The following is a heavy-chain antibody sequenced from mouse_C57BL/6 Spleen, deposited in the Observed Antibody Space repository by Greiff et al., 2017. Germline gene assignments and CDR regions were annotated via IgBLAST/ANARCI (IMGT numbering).Heavy chain of an antibody. CDR3: ARQYYDYDPYAMDY. CDR2: IWSDGST. CDR1: GFSLTSYG. J-gene: IGHJ4*01. D-gene: IGHD2-4*01. V-gene: IGHV2-6-1*01. Sequence: VKLMESGPGLVAPSQSLSITCTVSGFSLTSYGVHWVRQPPGKGLEWLVVIWSDGSTTYNSALKSRLSISKDNSKSQVFLKMNSLQTDDTAMYYCARQYYDYDPYAMDYWGQGTSVTVSS.